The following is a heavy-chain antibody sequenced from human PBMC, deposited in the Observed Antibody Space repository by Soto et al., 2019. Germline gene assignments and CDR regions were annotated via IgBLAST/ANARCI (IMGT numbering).Heavy chain of an antibody. J-gene: IGHJ3*02. D-gene: IGHD3-22*01. V-gene: IGHV3-48*02. CDR3: ASDIYDSSGYYYPDAFDI. CDR2: ISSSSSTI. CDR1: GFTFSSYS. Sequence: TGGSLRLSCAASGFTFSSYSMNWVRQAPGKGLEWVSYISSSSSTIYYADSVKGRFTISRDNAKNSLYLQMNSLRDEDTAVYYCASDIYDSSGYYYPDAFDIWGQGAMVTVSS.